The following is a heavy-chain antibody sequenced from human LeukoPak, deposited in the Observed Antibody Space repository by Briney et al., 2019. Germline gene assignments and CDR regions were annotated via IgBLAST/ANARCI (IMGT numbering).Heavy chain of an antibody. CDR3: ARRRTSGKNWFDP. V-gene: IGHV1-18*01. CDR1: GYTFTSYG. D-gene: IGHD6-6*01. Sequence: ASVKVSCKASGYTFTSYGISWVRQAPGQGLEWMGWISAYNGNTNYAQKFQGRVTMTRDMSTSTVYMELSSLRSEDTAVYYCARRRTSGKNWFDPWGQGTLVTVSS. CDR2: ISAYNGNT. J-gene: IGHJ5*02.